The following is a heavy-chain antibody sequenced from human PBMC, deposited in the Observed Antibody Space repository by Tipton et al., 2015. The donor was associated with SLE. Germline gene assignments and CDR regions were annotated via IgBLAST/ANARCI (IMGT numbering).Heavy chain of an antibody. CDR3: AGGLVHYYYYMDV. J-gene: IGHJ6*03. CDR2: INSDGSST. Sequence: SLRLSCAASGFTFSSYWMHWVRQAPGKGLVWVSRINSDGSSTSYADSVKGRFTISRDNAKNTLYLQMNSLRAEDTAVYYCAGGLVHYYYYMDVWGKGTTVTASS. CDR1: GFTFSSYW. V-gene: IGHV3-74*01. D-gene: IGHD6-6*01.